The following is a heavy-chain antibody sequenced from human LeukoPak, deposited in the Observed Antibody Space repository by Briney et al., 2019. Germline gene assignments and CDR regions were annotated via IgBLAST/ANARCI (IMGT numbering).Heavy chain of an antibody. CDR1: GFTFSSYA. V-gene: IGHV3-23*01. D-gene: IGHD6-19*01. Sequence: PGGSLRLSCAASGFTFSSYAMSWVRQAPGQGLEWVSAISGSGGSTYYADSVKGRFTISRDNSKNTLYLQMNSLRAEDTAVYYCAKQIRGWYGEYYFDYWGQGTLVTVSS. CDR2: ISGSGGST. CDR3: AKQIRGWYGEYYFDY. J-gene: IGHJ4*02.